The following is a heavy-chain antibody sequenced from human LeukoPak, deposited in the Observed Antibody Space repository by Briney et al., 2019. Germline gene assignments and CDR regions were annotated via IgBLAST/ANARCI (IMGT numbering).Heavy chain of an antibody. D-gene: IGHD3-9*01. CDR1: GYTFTSYG. V-gene: IGHV1-18*04. Sequence: GASVKVSCKASGYTFTSYGISWVRQAPGQGLEWMGWISAYNGNTNYAQKLQGRVTMTTDTSTSTAYMEQRSLRSDDTAVYYCARERDYDILTGYYGYYYGMDVWGKGTTVTVSS. CDR3: ARERDYDILTGYYGYYYGMDV. J-gene: IGHJ6*04. CDR2: ISAYNGNT.